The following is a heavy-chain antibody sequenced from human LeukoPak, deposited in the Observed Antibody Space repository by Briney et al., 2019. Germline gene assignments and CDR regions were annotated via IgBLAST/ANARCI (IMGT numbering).Heavy chain of an antibody. J-gene: IGHJ4*02. D-gene: IGHD3-22*01. CDR1: GYTFTSYG. CDR3: ARENYYYDSSGYYYEWGQAPDY. Sequence: GASVKVSCKASGYTFTSYGISWVRQAPGQGLEWMGWISAYNGNTNYAQKLQGRVTMSTDTSTSTAYMELRSLRSDDTAVYYCARENYYYDSSGYYYEWGQAPDYWGQGTLVTVSS. V-gene: IGHV1-18*01. CDR2: ISAYNGNT.